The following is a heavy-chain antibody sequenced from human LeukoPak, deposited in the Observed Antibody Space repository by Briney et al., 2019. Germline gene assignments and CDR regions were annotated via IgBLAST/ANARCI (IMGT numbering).Heavy chain of an antibody. J-gene: IGHJ4*02. CDR1: GGSISSYY. CDR2: IYYSGST. CDR3: AREGGEEYSSSPGPYFDY. Sequence: SETLSLTCTVSGGSISSYYWSWIRQPPGKGLEWIGYIYYSGSTNYNPSLKSRVTISVDTSKNQFSLKLSSVTAADTAAYYCAREGGEEYSSSPGPYFDYWGQGTLVTVSS. D-gene: IGHD6-6*01. V-gene: IGHV4-59*01.